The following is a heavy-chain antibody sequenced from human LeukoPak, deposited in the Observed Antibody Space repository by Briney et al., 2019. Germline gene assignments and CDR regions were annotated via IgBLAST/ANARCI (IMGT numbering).Heavy chain of an antibody. J-gene: IGHJ4*02. CDR2: ISAYNGNT. D-gene: IGHD3-3*01. Sequence: ASVKVSCKASGYTFTSYGISWVRQAPGQGLEWMGWISAYNGNTNYAQKLQGRVTMTTDTSTSTAYMELRSLRSDDTAVYYCAKTNDFWSGYSFDYWGQGTLVTVPS. CDR3: AKTNDFWSGYSFDY. CDR1: GYTFTSYG. V-gene: IGHV1-18*01.